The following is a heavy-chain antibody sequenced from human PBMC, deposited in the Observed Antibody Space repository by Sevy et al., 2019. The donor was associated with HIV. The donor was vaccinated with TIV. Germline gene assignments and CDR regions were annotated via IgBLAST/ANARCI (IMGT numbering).Heavy chain of an antibody. CDR3: ARDSSTGITVHGVVTYGMDV. CDR1: GGSISSYY. D-gene: IGHD3-3*01. J-gene: IGHJ6*02. V-gene: IGHV4-59*01. Sequence: ETLSLTCAVSGGSISSYYWTWIRQPPGKGLEWIGYVNYRGSTNYNPSLKSRLTMSVDISKNQFSLKLTSVTAADPAVYYCARDSSTGITVHGVVTYGMDVWGQGTTVTVSS. CDR2: VNYRGST.